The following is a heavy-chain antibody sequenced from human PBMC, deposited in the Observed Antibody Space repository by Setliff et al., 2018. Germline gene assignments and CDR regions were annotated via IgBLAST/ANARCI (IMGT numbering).Heavy chain of an antibody. Sequence: GGSLRLSCAASGFTFSSYWMSWVRQAPGKGLEWVSYISSSDSRTTYYADSVKGRFTISRDNAKNTLDLKMNSLRAEDSAMYYCTRGTFSDFWSGDYYDYWGQGTLVTVSS. CDR3: TRGTFSDFWSGDYYDY. CDR1: GFTFSSYW. D-gene: IGHD3-3*01. CDR2: ISSSDSRTT. V-gene: IGHV3-48*01. J-gene: IGHJ4*02.